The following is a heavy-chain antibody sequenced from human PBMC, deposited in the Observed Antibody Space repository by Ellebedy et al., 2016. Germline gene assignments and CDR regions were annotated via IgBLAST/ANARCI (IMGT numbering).Heavy chain of an antibody. D-gene: IGHD7-27*01. CDR3: ARGSLGDAFDI. CDR2: IWYDGSNK. V-gene: IGHV3-33*01. CDR1: GFTFSSYG. Sequence: GESLKISCAASGFTFSSYGMHWVRQAPGKGLEWVAVIWYDGSNKYYADSVKGRFTISRDNSKNTLYLQMDSLRAEDTAVYYCARGSLGDAFDIWGQGTMVTVSS. J-gene: IGHJ3*02.